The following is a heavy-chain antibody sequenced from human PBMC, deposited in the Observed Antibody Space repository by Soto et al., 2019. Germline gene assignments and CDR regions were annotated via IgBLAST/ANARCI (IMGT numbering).Heavy chain of an antibody. V-gene: IGHV4-31*03. CDR3: ARVGFWSGYYTSPDY. Sequence: QVQLQESGPGLVKPSQTLSLTCTVSGGSISSGGYYWSWIRQHPGKGLEWIGYIYSSGSTYYNPSLKSRVTRSVDTSKNQSSLKLSSVTAADTAVYYCARVGFWSGYYTSPDYWGQGTLVTVSS. D-gene: IGHD3-3*01. J-gene: IGHJ4*02. CDR1: GGSISSGGYY. CDR2: IYSSGST.